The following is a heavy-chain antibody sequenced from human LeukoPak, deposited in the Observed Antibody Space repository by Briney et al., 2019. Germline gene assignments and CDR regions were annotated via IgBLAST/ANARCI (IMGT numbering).Heavy chain of an antibody. J-gene: IGHJ4*02. CDR3: AKDVRGARDY. CDR1: GFTFSSFW. D-gene: IGHD1-26*01. Sequence: PGGSLRLSCAASGFTFSSFWMHWVRQAPGKGLVWVSRINPDGSYTDYADSVEGRFTISRDNTKSTLYLQMNSLRADDTSLYFCAKDVRGARDYWGQGTLVTVSS. CDR2: INPDGSYT. V-gene: IGHV3-74*01.